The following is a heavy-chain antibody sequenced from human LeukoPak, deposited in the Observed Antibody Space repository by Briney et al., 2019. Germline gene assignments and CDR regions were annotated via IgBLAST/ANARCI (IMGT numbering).Heavy chain of an antibody. V-gene: IGHV1-46*01. Sequence: ASVKVSCMASGYTFTSYYMHWVRQAPGQGLEWMGIINPSGGSTSYAQKFQGRVTMTRDTSTSTVYMELSSLRSEDTAVYYCARDPGSDGAGIAVAGFDYWGQGTLVTVSS. CDR1: GYTFTSYY. D-gene: IGHD6-19*01. CDR3: ARDPGSDGAGIAVAGFDY. CDR2: INPSGGST. J-gene: IGHJ4*02.